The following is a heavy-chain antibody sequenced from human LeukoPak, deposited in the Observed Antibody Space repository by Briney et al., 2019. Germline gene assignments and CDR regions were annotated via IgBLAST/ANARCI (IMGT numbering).Heavy chain of an antibody. CDR2: INHSGST. Sequence: SETLSLTCAVYGGSFSGYYWSWIRQPPGKGLEWIEEINHSGSTNYNPSLKSRVTISVDTSKNQFSLKLSSVTAADTAVYYCASRRIRGYSYGYDFSYWGQRALVTVSS. CDR3: ASRRIRGYSYGYDFSY. D-gene: IGHD5-18*01. J-gene: IGHJ4*02. CDR1: GGSFSGYY. V-gene: IGHV4-34*01.